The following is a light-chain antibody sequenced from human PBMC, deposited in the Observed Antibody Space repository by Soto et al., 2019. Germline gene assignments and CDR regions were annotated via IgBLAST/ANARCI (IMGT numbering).Light chain of an antibody. CDR2: DVS. V-gene: IGLV2-14*01. Sequence: QSALTQPASVSGSPGQSITISCTGTSSDVGGYNYVSWYQQHPGKAPKLMNYDVSNRPSGVSNRFSGSKSGNTASLNISGLQAEDEADYYCSSYTSSSLDVFGTGTKVTVL. CDR3: SSYTSSSLDV. J-gene: IGLJ1*01. CDR1: SSDVGGYNY.